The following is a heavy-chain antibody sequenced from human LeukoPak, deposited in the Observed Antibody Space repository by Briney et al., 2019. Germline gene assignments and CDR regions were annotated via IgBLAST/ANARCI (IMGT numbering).Heavy chain of an antibody. Sequence: GGSLTLDCADSGFTFSNYAMSWVRPAPGKGLEWVSSITGSGGSTYYADSVKGRFTISRDNSKNTLYLQMSSLRAEDTAVYYCAKDKGDFWSGHHYWGQGTLVTVSS. D-gene: IGHD3-3*01. CDR2: ITGSGGST. J-gene: IGHJ4*02. CDR3: AKDKGDFWSGHHY. CDR1: GFTFSNYA. V-gene: IGHV3-23*01.